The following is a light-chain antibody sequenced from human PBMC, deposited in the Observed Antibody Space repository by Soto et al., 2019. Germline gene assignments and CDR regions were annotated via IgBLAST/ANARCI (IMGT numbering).Light chain of an antibody. CDR3: QQYYSTPRP. CDR1: QSVLYSSNNKNY. Sequence: VVMAQLQDSLAVSLGERATINCKSSQSVLYSSNNKNYLAWYQQKPGQPPKLLIYWASTRESGVPDRFSGSGSGTDFTLTISSLQAEDVAVYYCQQYYSTPRPFGQ. CDR2: WAS. V-gene: IGKV4-1*01. J-gene: IGKJ1*01.